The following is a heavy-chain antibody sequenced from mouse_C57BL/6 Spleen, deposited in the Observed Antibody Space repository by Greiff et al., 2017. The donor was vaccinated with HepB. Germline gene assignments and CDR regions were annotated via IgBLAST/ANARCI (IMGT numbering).Heavy chain of an antibody. V-gene: IGHV5-9-1*02. D-gene: IGHD2-4*01. CDR3: TYYDYDGFAY. CDR1: GFTFSSYA. CDR2: ISSGGDYI. J-gene: IGHJ3*01. Sequence: EVHLVESGEGLVKPGGSLKLSCAASGFTFSSYAMSWVRQTPEKRLEWVAYISSGGDYIYYADTVKGRFTISRDNARNTLYLQMSSLKSEDTAMYYCTYYDYDGFAYWGQGTLVTVSA.